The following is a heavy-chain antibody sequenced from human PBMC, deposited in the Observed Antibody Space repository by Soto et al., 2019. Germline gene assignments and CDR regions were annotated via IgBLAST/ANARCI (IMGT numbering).Heavy chain of an antibody. CDR2: INSDGSST. CDR1: GFTFSSYW. CDR3: ARVGAESSWSYYYYYGMDV. D-gene: IGHD6-13*01. V-gene: IGHV3-74*01. J-gene: IGHJ6*02. Sequence: GGSLRLSCAASGFTFSSYWMHWVRQAPGKGLVWVSRINSDGSSTSYADSVKGRFTISRDNAKNTLYLQMNSLRAEDTAVYYCARVGAESSWSYYYYYGMDVWGQGTTVTVSS.